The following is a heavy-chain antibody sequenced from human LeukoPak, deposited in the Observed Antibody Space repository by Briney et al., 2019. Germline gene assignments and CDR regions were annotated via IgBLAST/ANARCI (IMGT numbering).Heavy chain of an antibody. CDR3: AKAGNLWFGELLPKPYFDY. D-gene: IGHD3-10*01. CDR2: ISGSGGST. Sequence: GGSLRLSCAASGFTFSSYAMSWVRQAPGKGLEWVSAISGSGGSTYYADSVKGRFTISRDNSKNTLYLQMSSPRAEDTAVYYCAKAGNLWFGELLPKPYFDYWGQGTLVTVSS. V-gene: IGHV3-23*01. J-gene: IGHJ4*02. CDR1: GFTFSSYA.